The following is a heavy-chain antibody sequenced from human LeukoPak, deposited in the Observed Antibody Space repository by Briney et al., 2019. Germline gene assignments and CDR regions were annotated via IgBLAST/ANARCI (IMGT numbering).Heavy chain of an antibody. V-gene: IGHV3-74*01. D-gene: IGHD2-15*01. CDR1: GFTFSSYW. CDR2: INSDGSST. CDR3: ARELLLDF. Sequence: GSLRLSCAASGFTFSSYWMHWVRQAPGEGLVWVSRINSDGSSTSYADSVKGRFTISRDNAKNTLYLQMNSLRAEDTAVYYCARELLLDFWGQGTLVTVSS. J-gene: IGHJ4*02.